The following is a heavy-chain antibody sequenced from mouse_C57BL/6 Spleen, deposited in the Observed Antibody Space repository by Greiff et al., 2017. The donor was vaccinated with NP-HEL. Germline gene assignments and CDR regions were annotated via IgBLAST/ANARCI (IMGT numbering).Heavy chain of an antibody. V-gene: IGHV1-19*01. CDR3: ARGYYYGSSYCAMDY. CDR1: GYTFTDYY. D-gene: IGHD1-1*01. J-gene: IGHJ4*01. Sequence: VQLQQSGPVLVKPGASVKMSCKASGYTFTDYYMNWVKQSHGKSLEWIGVINPYNGGTSYNQKFKGKATLTVDKSSSTAYMELNSLTSEDSAVYYCARGYYYGSSYCAMDYWGQGTSATVSS. CDR2: INPYNGGT.